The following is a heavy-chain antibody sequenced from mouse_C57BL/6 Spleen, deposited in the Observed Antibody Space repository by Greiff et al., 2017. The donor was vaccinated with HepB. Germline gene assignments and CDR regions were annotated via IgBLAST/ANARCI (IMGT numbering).Heavy chain of an antibody. J-gene: IGHJ4*01. CDR2: IRSKSNNYAT. Sequence: VQLKESGGGLVQPKGSLKLSCAASGFSFNTYAMNWVRQAPGKGLEWVARIRSKSNNYATYYADSVKDRFTISRDDSESMLYLQMNNLKTEDTAMYYCVRSYYYSNSYAMDYWGQGTSVTVSS. V-gene: IGHV10-1*01. CDR1: GFSFNTYA. CDR3: VRSYYYSNSYAMDY. D-gene: IGHD2-5*01.